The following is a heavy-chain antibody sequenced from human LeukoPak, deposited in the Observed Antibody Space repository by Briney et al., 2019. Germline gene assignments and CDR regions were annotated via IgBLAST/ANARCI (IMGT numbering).Heavy chain of an antibody. CDR1: GGSISSGDYY. Sequence: SETLSLTCTVSGGSISSGDYYWSWIRQPPGKGLEWIGYIYYSGSTYYTPSLKSRVTISVDTSKNQFSLKLSSVTAADTAVYYCARALTMVRGVPEGHYFDYWGQGTLVTVPS. V-gene: IGHV4-30-4*01. J-gene: IGHJ4*02. CDR3: ARALTMVRGVPEGHYFDY. D-gene: IGHD3-10*01. CDR2: IYYSGST.